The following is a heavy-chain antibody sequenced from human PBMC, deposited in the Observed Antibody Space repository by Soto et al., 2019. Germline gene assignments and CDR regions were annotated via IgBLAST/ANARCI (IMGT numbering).Heavy chain of an antibody. CDR3: ARQASMVRIAVDVFDI. CDR1: GASTSNYY. V-gene: IGHV4-59*01. J-gene: IGHJ3*02. Sequence: SETLSLTCTVSGASTSNYYWSWIRQSPGKGLEWIGYIYYTGSTNYNPSLKGRVTISINTSQNQLSLRLGSVTAADTAVYHCARQASMVRIAVDVFDIWGEGTMVTV. CDR2: IYYTGST. D-gene: IGHD3-10*01.